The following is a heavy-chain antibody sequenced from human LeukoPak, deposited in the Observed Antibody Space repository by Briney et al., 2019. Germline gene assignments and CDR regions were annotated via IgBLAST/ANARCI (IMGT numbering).Heavy chain of an antibody. CDR3: AKDGQNYDFWSGYSENNWFDP. V-gene: IGHV3-23*01. J-gene: IGHJ5*02. D-gene: IGHD3-3*01. CDR2: ISGSGGST. Sequence: QPGGSLRLSCAASGFTFSSYAMSWVRQAPGKGLEWVSAISGSGGSTYYADSVKGRFTISRDNSKNTLYLQMNSLRAEDTAVYYCAKDGQNYDFWSGYSENNWFDPWGQGTLVTVSS. CDR1: GFTFSSYA.